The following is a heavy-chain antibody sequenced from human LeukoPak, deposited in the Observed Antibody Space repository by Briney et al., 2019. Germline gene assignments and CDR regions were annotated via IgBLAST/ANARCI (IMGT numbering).Heavy chain of an antibody. CDR3: ARQGYYYDSSGYYYALLGDY. Sequence: SETLSLTCTVSGGSISSSSYYWGWIRQPPGKGLEWIGSIYYSGSTYYNPSLKSRVTISVDTSKNQFSLKLSPVTAADTAVYYCARQGYYYDSSGYYYALLGDYWGQGTLVTVSS. CDR2: IYYSGST. D-gene: IGHD3-22*01. V-gene: IGHV4-39*01. J-gene: IGHJ4*02. CDR1: GGSISSSSYY.